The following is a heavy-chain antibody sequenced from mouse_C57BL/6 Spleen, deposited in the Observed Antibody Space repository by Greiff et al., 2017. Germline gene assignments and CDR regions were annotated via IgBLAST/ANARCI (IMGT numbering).Heavy chain of an antibody. D-gene: IGHD1-1*01. V-gene: IGHV1-64*01. CDR3: ARSNYGSSLGY. Sequence: QVQLQQPGAELVKPGASVKLSCKASGYTFTSYWMHWVKQRPGQGLEWIGMIHPNSGSTNYNEKFKSKATLTVDKSSSTAYMQLSSLTSEDSAVYYCARSNYGSSLGYWGQGTTLTVSS. J-gene: IGHJ2*01. CDR1: GYTFTSYW. CDR2: IHPNSGST.